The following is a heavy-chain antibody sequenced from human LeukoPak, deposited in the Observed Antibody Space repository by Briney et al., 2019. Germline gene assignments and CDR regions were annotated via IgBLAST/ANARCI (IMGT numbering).Heavy chain of an antibody. CDR3: ASGGTAVIAPYAFDI. Sequence: SETLSLTCTVSGGSISSYYWSWIRQPPGKGLEWIGYIYYSGSTNCNPSVKSRVAMSVDTSKKQFSLKLSSLTAADTAVYYCASGGTAVIAPYAFDIWGQGTMVTVSS. D-gene: IGHD4-23*01. CDR2: IYYSGST. J-gene: IGHJ3*02. CDR1: GGSISSYY. V-gene: IGHV4-59*01.